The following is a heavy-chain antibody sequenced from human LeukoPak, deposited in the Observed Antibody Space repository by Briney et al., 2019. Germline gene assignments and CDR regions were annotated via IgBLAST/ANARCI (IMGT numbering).Heavy chain of an antibody. V-gene: IGHV4-59*12. J-gene: IGHJ4*02. Sequence: KPSETLSLTCTVSGGSISSYYWSWIRQPPGKGLEWIGYIHYSGSTNYNPSLKSRVTISVDRSKNQFSLKLSSVTAADTAVYYCARTINWEKFDYWGQGTLVTVSS. CDR3: ARTINWEKFDY. CDR1: GGSISSYY. D-gene: IGHD7-27*01. CDR2: IHYSGST.